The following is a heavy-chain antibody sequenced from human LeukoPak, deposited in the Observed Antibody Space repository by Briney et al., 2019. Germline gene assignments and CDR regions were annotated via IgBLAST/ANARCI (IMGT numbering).Heavy chain of an antibody. CDR2: ISSSGSTI. CDR3: ARVLYDSSGYYYYYYYYMDV. V-gene: IGHV3-11*01. Sequence: GGSLRLSCAASGFTFSDYYMSWIRQAPGKGLEWVSYISSSGSTIYYPDSVKGRFTISRDNAKNSLYLQMNSLRAEDTAVYYCARVLYDSSGYYYYYYYYMDVWGKGTTVTVSS. CDR1: GFTFSDYY. J-gene: IGHJ6*03. D-gene: IGHD3-22*01.